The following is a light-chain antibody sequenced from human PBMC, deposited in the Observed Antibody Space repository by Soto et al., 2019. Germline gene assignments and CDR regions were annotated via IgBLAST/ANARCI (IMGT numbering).Light chain of an antibody. CDR2: SNN. J-gene: IGLJ2*01. Sequence: QSVLTQPPSASGTPGQRVTISCSGSSSNIGSNTVNWYQQFPGTTPKILIYSNNQRPSGVPDRFSGAKSGTSASLAISGRQSEDEADYYCAAWDDSLNGPVFGGGTKLTVL. CDR3: AAWDDSLNGPV. CDR1: SSNIGSNT. V-gene: IGLV1-44*01.